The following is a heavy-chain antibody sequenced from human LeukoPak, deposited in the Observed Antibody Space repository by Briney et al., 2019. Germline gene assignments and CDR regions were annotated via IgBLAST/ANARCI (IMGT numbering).Heavy chain of an antibody. D-gene: IGHD5-18*01. J-gene: IGHJ4*02. CDR3: ARARGYSYGYSDY. V-gene: IGHV3-48*01. CDR2: ISSSSSII. Sequence: GGSLRLSCAGSGFTFSSYSMNWVRQAPGKGLEWVSYISSSSSIIDYADSVKGRFTISRDSAKNSLYLQMNSLRAEDTAVYYCARARGYSYGYSDYWGQGTLVTVSS. CDR1: GFTFSSYS.